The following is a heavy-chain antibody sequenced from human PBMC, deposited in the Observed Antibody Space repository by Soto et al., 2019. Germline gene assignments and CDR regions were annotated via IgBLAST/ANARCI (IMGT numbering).Heavy chain of an antibody. CDR3: AKDSKYCSSTSCYEGYFDL. V-gene: IGHV3-23*01. D-gene: IGHD2-2*01. Sequence: GGSLRLSCTASGFTFSKAYMNWVRQAPGKGLEWVSAISGSGGSTYYADSVKGRFTISRDNSKNTLYLQMNSLRAEDTAVYYCAKDSKYCSSTSCYEGYFDLWGRGTLVTVSS. J-gene: IGHJ2*01. CDR1: GFTFSKAY. CDR2: ISGSGGST.